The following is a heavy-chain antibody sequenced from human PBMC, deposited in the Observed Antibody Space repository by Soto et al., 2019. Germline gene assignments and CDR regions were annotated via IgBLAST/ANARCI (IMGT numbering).Heavy chain of an antibody. CDR2: INAGNGKT. CDR3: AGGGPPIDY. Sequence: DQLVPSGAEEKKPGTSVKVSCKASGYTMSSYAMHWVRQAPGQRLEWMGGINAGNGKTKYSQKCQGRVYITRDTSASTAYMELVSVRSEDEAVYCCAGGGPPIDYWGQGTLVTVSS. D-gene: IGHD3-16*01. J-gene: IGHJ4*02. CDR1: GYTMSSYA. V-gene: IGHV1-3*05.